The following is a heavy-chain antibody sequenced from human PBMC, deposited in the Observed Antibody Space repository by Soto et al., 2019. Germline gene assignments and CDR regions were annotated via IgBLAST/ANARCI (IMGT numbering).Heavy chain of an antibody. J-gene: IGHJ4*02. CDR1: GFPFSSYA. D-gene: IGHD2-2*01. CDR2: ISGSGGST. CDR3: ATTQGYHGAIPDY. V-gene: IGHV3-23*01. Sequence: EVQLLESGGSLVQPGGSLRLSCVASGFPFSSYAMTWVRQAPGKGLEWVSAISGSGGSTNYADFVKGRFTISRDNSKNTLYLQMNSLRAEDTAVYYCATTQGYHGAIPDYWGQGTLVTVSS.